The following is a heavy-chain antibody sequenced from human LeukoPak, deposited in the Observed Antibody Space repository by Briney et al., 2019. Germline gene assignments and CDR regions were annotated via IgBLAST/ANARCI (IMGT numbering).Heavy chain of an antibody. CDR3: ARGRNWNDGWFDP. V-gene: IGHV4-34*01. CDR2: INHSGST. J-gene: IGHJ5*02. CDR1: GGSFSGYY. Sequence: PSETLSLTCAVYGGSFSGYYWSWIRQPPGKGLEWTGEINHSGSTNYNPSLKSRVTISVDTSKNQFSLKLSSVTAADTAVYYCARGRNWNDGWFDPWGQGTLVTVSS. D-gene: IGHD1-1*01.